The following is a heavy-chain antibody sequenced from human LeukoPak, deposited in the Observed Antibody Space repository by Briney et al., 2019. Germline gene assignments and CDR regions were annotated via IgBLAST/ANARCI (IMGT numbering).Heavy chain of an antibody. J-gene: IGHJ3*02. D-gene: IGHD3-3*01. CDR1: GGSISSYY. CDR3: ARDASRFDAFDI. Sequence: SETLSLTCTVSGGSISSYYWSWIRQAPGKGLEWIGYIYYSGSTNYNPSLKSRVTISVDTSKNQFSLKLSSVTAADTAVYYCARDASRFDAFDIWGQGTMVTVSS. V-gene: IGHV4-59*01. CDR2: IYYSGST.